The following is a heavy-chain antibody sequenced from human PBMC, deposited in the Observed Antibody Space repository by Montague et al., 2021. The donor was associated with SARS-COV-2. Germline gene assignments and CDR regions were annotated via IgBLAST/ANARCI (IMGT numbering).Heavy chain of an antibody. CDR2: IGTAGDT. CDR1: GFTFSSYD. V-gene: IGHV3-13*01. D-gene: IGHD3-22*01. CDR3: ARGGYYDSSGYYSDAFDI. J-gene: IGHJ3*02. Sequence: SLRLSCAASGFTFSSYDMHWVRQATGKGLEWVSTIGTAGDTCYPGSVKGRFTISRENAKNSLYLQMNSLRAGDTAVYYCARGGYYDSSGYYSDAFDIWGQGTMVTVSS.